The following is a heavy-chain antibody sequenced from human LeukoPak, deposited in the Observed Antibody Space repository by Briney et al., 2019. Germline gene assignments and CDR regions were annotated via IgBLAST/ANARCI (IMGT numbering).Heavy chain of an antibody. V-gene: IGHV4-39*01. D-gene: IGHD3-3*01. J-gene: IGHJ4*02. Sequence: SETLSLTCTVSGGSISSGDYYWSWIRQPPGKGLEWIGSIYYSGSTYYNPSLKSRVTISVDTSKNQFSLKLSSVTAADTAAYYCARQEVEWLLPGGYFDYWGQGTLVTVSS. CDR3: ARQEVEWLLPGGYFDY. CDR2: IYYSGST. CDR1: GGSISSGDYY.